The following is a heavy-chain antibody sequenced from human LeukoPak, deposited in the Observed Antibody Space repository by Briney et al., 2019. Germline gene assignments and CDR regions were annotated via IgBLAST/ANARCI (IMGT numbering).Heavy chain of an antibody. CDR1: GYIFTNYW. D-gene: IGHD7-27*01. J-gene: IGHJ5*02. Sequence: GASLQISCRCSGYIFTNYWIDWVRQLPGKGLEWMGIIYPVDSDTRYSPSFQGQVTISVDKSISTAYLQWSSLKASDTAIYYCAQRTGNWLDPWGQGTLVTVSS. CDR3: AQRTGNWLDP. V-gene: IGHV5-51*01. CDR2: IYPVDSDT.